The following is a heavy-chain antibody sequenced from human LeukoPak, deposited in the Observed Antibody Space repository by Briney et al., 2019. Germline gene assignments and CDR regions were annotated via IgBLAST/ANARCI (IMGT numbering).Heavy chain of an antibody. CDR2: INHSGST. Sequence: KPSETLSLTCAVYGGSFSGYYWSWIRQPPGKGLEWIGEINHSGSTNYNPSLKSRVTISVDTSKNQFSLKLSSVTAADTAVYYCARDQMGMNWFDPWGQGTLVTVSS. V-gene: IGHV4-34*01. CDR3: ARDQMGMNWFDP. J-gene: IGHJ5*02. D-gene: IGHD1-26*01. CDR1: GGSFSGYY.